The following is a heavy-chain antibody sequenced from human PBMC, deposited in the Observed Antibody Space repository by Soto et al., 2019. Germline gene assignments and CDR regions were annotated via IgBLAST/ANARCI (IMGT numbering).Heavy chain of an antibody. CDR3: ARAWKHLYFDD. Sequence: SVTRSRTCPFAGRSVCSTGYYWAWLRQPPGKGLEWIGYIHYSGSTNYNPSLKSRVAMSVDTSKNHFSLKLSSVTAADTAVYYCARAWKHLYFDDWGQRALVTVAS. J-gene: IGHJ4*02. D-gene: IGHD1-1*01. CDR2: IHYSGST. V-gene: IGHV4-61*08. CDR1: GRSVCSTGYY.